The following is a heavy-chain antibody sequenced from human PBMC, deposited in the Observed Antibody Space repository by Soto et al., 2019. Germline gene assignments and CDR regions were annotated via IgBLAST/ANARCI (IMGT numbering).Heavy chain of an antibody. CDR3: ARDSSSWDSHNWFDP. CDR1: GDTFSSYA. CDR2: IIPIFATA. V-gene: IGHV1-69*06. Sequence: QVQLVQSGAEVKKPGSSVTVSCKASGDTFSSYAISWVRQAPGQGLERMGKIIPIFATATYEQKFQGRVTITADTSTSTVYMELSSLRSEDTAVYYCARDSSSWDSHNWFDPWGQGTLVTVSS. J-gene: IGHJ5*02. D-gene: IGHD6-13*01.